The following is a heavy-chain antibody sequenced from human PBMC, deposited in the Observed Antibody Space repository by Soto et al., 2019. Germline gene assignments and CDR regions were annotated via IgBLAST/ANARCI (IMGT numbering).Heavy chain of an antibody. CDR1: GFTFSSSW. V-gene: IGHV3-74*01. CDR3: VSFVVGIAPS. CDR2: IDSDGSGT. J-gene: IGHJ4*02. Sequence: EVQLVDSGGGLVQHWGSLRLSCAASGFTFSSSWMHWVRQAPGKVLVWFSRIDSDGSGTSYADSVKGRFTISRDNAKNTLYLQMNSLRAEDTAVYHCVSFVVGIAPSWGQGTLGTVSS. D-gene: IGHD3-22*01.